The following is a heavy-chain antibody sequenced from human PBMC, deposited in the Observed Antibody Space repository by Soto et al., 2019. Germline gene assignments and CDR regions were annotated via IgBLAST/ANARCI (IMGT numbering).Heavy chain of an antibody. CDR2: IYYTGST. CDR3: GREGVGYCSGGSCYSAEYFQH. V-gene: IGHV4-59*01. J-gene: IGHJ1*01. CDR1: GGSISSYY. D-gene: IGHD2-15*01. Sequence: LSETLSLTCTVSGGSISSYYWSWIRQPPWKGLEWIGYIYYTGSTNYNPSLKSRVTISVDTSKNQFSLKLSSVTAADTAVYYCGREGVGYCSGGSCYSAEYFQHWGQGTLVTVS.